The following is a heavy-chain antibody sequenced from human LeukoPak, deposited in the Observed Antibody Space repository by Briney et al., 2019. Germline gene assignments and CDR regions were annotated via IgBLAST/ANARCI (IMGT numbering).Heavy chain of an antibody. CDR3: AKAGASWSPGY. V-gene: IGHV3-23*01. CDR2: IGGTDGST. Sequence: GGSLRLSCAASGFTFSSYSMNWVRQAPGRGLEWVSIIGGTDGSTYYADSVKGRFTISRDNSRNTLYLEMNSLRAEDTAVYYCAKAGASWSPGYWGQGTLVTVSS. D-gene: IGHD6-13*01. J-gene: IGHJ4*02. CDR1: GFTFSSYS.